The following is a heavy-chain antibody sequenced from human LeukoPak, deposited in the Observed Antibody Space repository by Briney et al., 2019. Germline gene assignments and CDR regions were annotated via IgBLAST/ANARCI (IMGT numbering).Heavy chain of an antibody. CDR3: AKCGGDSYGYSYYSDY. CDR2: IYTNGST. J-gene: IGHJ4*02. V-gene: IGHV4-61*09. CDR1: GVSISGGNYY. Sequence: SETLSLTCTVSGVSISGGNYYWIWIRQPAGKGLEWLGHIYTNGSTIYNPSLKSRVAISVDTSKNQFSLKLSSVTAADTAVYYCAKCGGDSYGYSYYSDYWGQGTLVTVSS. D-gene: IGHD5-18*01.